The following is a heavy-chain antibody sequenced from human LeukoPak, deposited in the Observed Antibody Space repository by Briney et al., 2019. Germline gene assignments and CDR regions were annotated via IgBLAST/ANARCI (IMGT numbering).Heavy chain of an antibody. CDR1: GFTFSSST. J-gene: IGHJ4*02. V-gene: IGHV3-23*01. Sequence: GGSLRLSCTASGFTFSSSTMSWVRQAPGKRPEWVSGILNNDIGGNPYYAGAEKGRFTISRDDSKSTLYLEMNSLRAEDTAMYYCVKEIKYVGATYLHSWGQGTLVTVSS. CDR3: VKEIKYVGATYLHS. D-gene: IGHD1-26*01. CDR2: ILNNDIGGNP.